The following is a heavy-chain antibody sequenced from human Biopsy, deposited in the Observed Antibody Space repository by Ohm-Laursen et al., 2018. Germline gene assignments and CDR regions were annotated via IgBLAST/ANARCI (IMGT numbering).Heavy chain of an antibody. CDR1: GFSLNSRGMS. J-gene: IGHJ6*02. V-gene: IGHV2-70*16. Sequence: AAQTLTLTCTLSGFSLNSRGMSVTWIRQPPGKALEWLARIDWDDAKFYSASQKARLTISKGTSGDHVVLTLSDVDPVDTGTYYCARIPIPIFSAALVYRHRRHLQGLDVWGQGTMVIVSS. D-gene: IGHD2-21*01. CDR3: ARIPIPIFSAALVYRHRRHLQGLDV. CDR2: IDWDDAK.